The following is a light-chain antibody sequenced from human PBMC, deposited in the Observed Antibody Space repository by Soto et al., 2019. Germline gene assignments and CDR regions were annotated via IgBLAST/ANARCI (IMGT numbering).Light chain of an antibody. CDR3: CSYTRSGTRI. CDR2: DVS. V-gene: IGLV2-14*01. CDR1: SSDIGDYNY. J-gene: IGLJ1*01. Sequence: LTQPASVSGSPGQSITISCVGTSSDIGDYNYVSWYQQHPGKVPKVIIYDVSNRPSGVSYRFSATKSGNTASLTISGLQAEDEADYYCCSYTRSGTRIFGTGTRSPS.